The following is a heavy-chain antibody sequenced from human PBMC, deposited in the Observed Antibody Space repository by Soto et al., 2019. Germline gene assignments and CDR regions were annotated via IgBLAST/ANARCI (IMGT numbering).Heavy chain of an antibody. Sequence: QVQLVQSGAEVKKPGASVKVSCKASGYTFFSYGITWVRQAPGQGLEWMGWISVYNGNTNYAQNLQGRVTMTTDTSTSTAYMELRSLRSDDTAVYFCARTLYQHGFDTWGQGTLVTVSS. D-gene: IGHD3-3*01. V-gene: IGHV1-18*01. CDR3: ARTLYQHGFDT. J-gene: IGHJ5*02. CDR2: ISVYNGNT. CDR1: GYTFFSYG.